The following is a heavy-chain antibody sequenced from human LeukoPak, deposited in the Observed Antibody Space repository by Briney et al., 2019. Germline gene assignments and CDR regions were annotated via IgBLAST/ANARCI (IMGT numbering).Heavy chain of an antibody. CDR2: ISGSGGSA. CDR3: ARGGYSSSWYAGY. Sequence: GGSLRLSCAASGFTFSSYAMSWVRQAPGKGLEWVSIISGSGGSAYYADSVKGRFTISRDNSKNTLYLQMNSLRAEDTAVYYCARGGYSSSWYAGYWGQGTLVTVSS. CDR1: GFTFSSYA. V-gene: IGHV3-23*01. J-gene: IGHJ4*02. D-gene: IGHD6-13*01.